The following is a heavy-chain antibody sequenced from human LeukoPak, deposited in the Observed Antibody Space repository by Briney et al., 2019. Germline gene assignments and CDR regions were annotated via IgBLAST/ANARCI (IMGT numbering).Heavy chain of an antibody. Sequence: GGSLRLSCAASGFTFVSYPMHWVRQAPGKGLEWVAAISFDGSIKNYADSVEGRFTISRDNSKNTLYLQMNSLRAEDTAVYYCARVTTAIPDAFDIWGQGTMVTVSS. CDR1: GFTFVSYP. J-gene: IGHJ3*02. D-gene: IGHD2-21*02. CDR2: ISFDGSIK. V-gene: IGHV3-30*04. CDR3: ARVTTAIPDAFDI.